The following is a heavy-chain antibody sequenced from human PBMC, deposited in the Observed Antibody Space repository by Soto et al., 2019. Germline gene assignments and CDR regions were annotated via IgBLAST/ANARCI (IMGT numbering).Heavy chain of an antibody. J-gene: IGHJ3*02. Sequence: EVQLVESGGGLVKPGGSLRLSCAASGFTFSRYSMNWVRQAPGKGLEWVSSISSSSTYIYYADSVKGRFTISRDNAKNSLYLQMNSLRAEDTAVYYCARATNYGSGSCDSNALDIWGQGTMVTVSS. D-gene: IGHD3-10*01. V-gene: IGHV3-21*01. CDR1: GFTFSRYS. CDR2: ISSSSTYI. CDR3: ARATNYGSGSCDSNALDI.